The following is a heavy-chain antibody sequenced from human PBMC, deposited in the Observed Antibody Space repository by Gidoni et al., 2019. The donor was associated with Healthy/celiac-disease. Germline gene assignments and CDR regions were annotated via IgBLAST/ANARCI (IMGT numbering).Heavy chain of an antibody. V-gene: IGHV3-33*01. J-gene: IGHJ5*02. CDR3: AREDSRYKGWFDP. CDR2: IWYDGSNK. Sequence: QVQPVESGGGVVQPGWSLSLSCAAAGSTFRSYGMHWVRQAPGKGLGWVAVIWYDGSNKYNADSVKGRFTISRDNSKNTLYLQMNSPGAEETAVYYCAREDSRYKGWFDPWGQGTLVTVSS. D-gene: IGHD1-1*01. CDR1: GSTFRSYG.